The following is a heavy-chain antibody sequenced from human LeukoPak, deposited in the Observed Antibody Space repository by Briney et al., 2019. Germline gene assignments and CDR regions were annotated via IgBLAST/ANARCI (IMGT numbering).Heavy chain of an antibody. V-gene: IGHV4-39*01. D-gene: IGHD6-19*01. CDR3: ARQVAVNDAFDI. CDR2: IYYSGST. Sequence: SETLSLXCTVSGGSISSSSYYWGWIRQPPGKGPVWVGSIYYSGSTYYNPSLKSRVTISVDTSKSQFSLKLSSVTAADTAVYYCARQVAVNDAFDIWGQGTMVTVSS. CDR1: GGSISSSSYY. J-gene: IGHJ3*02.